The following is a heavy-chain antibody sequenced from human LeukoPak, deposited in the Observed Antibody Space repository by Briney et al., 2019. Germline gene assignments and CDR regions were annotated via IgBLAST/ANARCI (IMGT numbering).Heavy chain of an antibody. CDR2: INPTSGAT. J-gene: IGHJ3*01. V-gene: IGHV1-2*02. CDR3: AREFRTTTWSFDAFDL. D-gene: IGHD1/OR15-1a*01. Sequence: GASVKVSCKASGYTFTDYYMYWVRQAPGLGLDWVGWINPTSGATNYAQKFQGRVTMTRDTSNNTSYMELSRLRSDDTAVYYCAREFRTTTWSFDAFDLWGQGTMVTVSS. CDR1: GYTFTDYY.